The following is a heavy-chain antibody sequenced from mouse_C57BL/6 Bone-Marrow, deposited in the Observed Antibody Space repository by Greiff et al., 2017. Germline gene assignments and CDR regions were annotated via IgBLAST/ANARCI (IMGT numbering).Heavy chain of an antibody. Sequence: VQLQQSGAELVKPGASVKLSCTASGFNIKDYYMHWVKQRTEQGLEWIGRIDPEDGETKYAPQFQGKATITADPSSNTAYLQLSSLTSEDTAVYYCARGLPRRLYYAMDYWGQGTSVTVSS. V-gene: IGHV14-2*01. J-gene: IGHJ4*01. CDR3: ARGLPRRLYYAMDY. CDR1: GFNIKDYY. D-gene: IGHD2-2*01. CDR2: IDPEDGET.